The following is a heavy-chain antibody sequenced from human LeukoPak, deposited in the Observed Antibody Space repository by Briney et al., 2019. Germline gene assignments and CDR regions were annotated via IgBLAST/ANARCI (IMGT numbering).Heavy chain of an antibody. CDR3: ARDGGSESYVFDY. D-gene: IGHD3-10*01. CDR2: ISDSGGDK. J-gene: IGHJ4*02. Sequence: PGGSLRLSCAASGFTFSRYGFHWVRQAPGKGLEWVAFISDSGGDKWYADSVKGRLTISRDKSKNTVNLQMSSLRVEDTALYYCARDGGSESYVFDYWGQGTQVTVSS. V-gene: IGHV3-30*02. CDR1: GFTFSRYG.